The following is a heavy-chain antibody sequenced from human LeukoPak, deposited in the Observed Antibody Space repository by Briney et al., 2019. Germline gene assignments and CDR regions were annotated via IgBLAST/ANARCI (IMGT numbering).Heavy chain of an antibody. V-gene: IGHV3-11*01. J-gene: IGHJ4*02. CDR2: ISSSGSTI. Sequence: PGGSLRLSCAASGFTFSDYYMSWIRQAPGKGMAWVSYISSSGSTIYYADSVKGRFTISRDNAKNSLYLQMNSLRAEDTAVYYCARPGYSSSNGFDYWGQGTLVTVSS. CDR1: GFTFSDYY. CDR3: ARPGYSSSNGFDY. D-gene: IGHD6-6*01.